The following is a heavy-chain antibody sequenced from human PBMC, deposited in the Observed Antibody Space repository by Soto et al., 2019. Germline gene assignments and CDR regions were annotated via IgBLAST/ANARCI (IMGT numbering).Heavy chain of an antibody. Sequence: QVQLVESGGGVVQPGRSLRLSCAASGFTFSSYGMHWVRQAPGKGLEWVAVIWYDGSNKYYADSVKGRFTISRDNSKNSLYLQMNSLRAEDTAVYYCARDRKIGCSSTSCFLGDTFVYWGQGTLVTVSS. CDR2: IWYDGSNK. CDR1: GFTFSSYG. V-gene: IGHV3-33*01. CDR3: ARDRKIGCSSTSCFLGDTFVY. D-gene: IGHD2-2*01. J-gene: IGHJ4*02.